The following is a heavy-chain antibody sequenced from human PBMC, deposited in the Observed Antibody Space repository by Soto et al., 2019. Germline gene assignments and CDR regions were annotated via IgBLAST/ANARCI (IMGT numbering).Heavy chain of an antibody. V-gene: IGHV1-18*01. D-gene: IGHD2-15*01. CDR1: GYIFINNG. Sequence: QVQLVQSGAEVKKSGASVKVSCKASGYIFINNGISWVRQAPGQGLEWMGWITPYNGNTNYAQKLQGRVTMTTDTSTSTAYMELGSLRSDDTAVYYCAKGEGFLDYWGQGTLVTVSS. CDR3: AKGEGFLDY. CDR2: ITPYNGNT. J-gene: IGHJ4*02.